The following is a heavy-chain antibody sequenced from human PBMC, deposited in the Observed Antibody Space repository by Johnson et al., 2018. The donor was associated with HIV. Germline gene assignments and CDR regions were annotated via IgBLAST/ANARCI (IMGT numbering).Heavy chain of an antibody. CDR1: GFTFSSYA. Sequence: VQLVESGGGVVQPGRSLRLSCAASGFTFSSYAMHWVRQAPGKGLEWVAVISYDGSNKYYADSVKGRFTISRDNSKNTLYLQMNSLRAEDTAVYYCVRVVSDYNFWSGGRAFDIWGQGTMVTVSS. D-gene: IGHD3-3*01. CDR3: VRVVSDYNFWSGGRAFDI. V-gene: IGHV3-30-3*01. CDR2: ISYDGSNK. J-gene: IGHJ3*02.